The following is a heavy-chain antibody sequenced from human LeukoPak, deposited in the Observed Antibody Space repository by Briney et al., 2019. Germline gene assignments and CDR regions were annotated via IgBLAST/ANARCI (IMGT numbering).Heavy chain of an antibody. CDR3: ARARDFDF. J-gene: IGHJ4*02. Sequence: PSETLSLTCTASGGSISIYYWSWIRQTAGKGLEWIGRVYASGSTNYNPSFRSRVAISVDKSKNQFSLKLSSVTAADTAVYYCARARDFDFWGQGTLVTVSS. CDR2: VYASGST. V-gene: IGHV4-4*07. CDR1: GGSISIYY.